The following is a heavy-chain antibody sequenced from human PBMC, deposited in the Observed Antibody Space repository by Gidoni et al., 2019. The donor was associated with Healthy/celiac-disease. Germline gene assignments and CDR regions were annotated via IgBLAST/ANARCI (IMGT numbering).Heavy chain of an antibody. CDR1: GFTFSSYS. D-gene: IGHD3-3*01. V-gene: IGHV3-48*02. Sequence: EVQLVESGGGLVQPGGSLRLSCAASGFTFSSYSMNWVRQAPGKGLEWVSYISSSSSTIYYADSVKGRFTISRDNAKNSLYLQMNSLRDEDTAVYYCAREETYYDFWSGYNRYGMDVWGQGTTVTVSS. J-gene: IGHJ6*02. CDR2: ISSSSSTI. CDR3: AREETYYDFWSGYNRYGMDV.